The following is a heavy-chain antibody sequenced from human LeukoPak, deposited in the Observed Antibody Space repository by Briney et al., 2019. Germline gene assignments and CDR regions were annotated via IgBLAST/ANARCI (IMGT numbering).Heavy chain of an antibody. CDR1: GVSISSSSYY. CDR3: ARGAGLDY. J-gene: IGHJ4*02. V-gene: IGHV4-39*07. CDR2: IYYSGST. Sequence: SETLSLTCTVSGVSISSSSYYWGWIRQPPGKGLEWIGSIYYSGSTYYNPSLKSRVTISVDTSKNQFSLKLSSVTAADTAVYYCARGAGLDYWGQGTLVTVSS.